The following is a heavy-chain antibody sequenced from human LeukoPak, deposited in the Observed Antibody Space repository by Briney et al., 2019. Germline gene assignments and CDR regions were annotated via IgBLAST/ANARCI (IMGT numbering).Heavy chain of an antibody. CDR3: ARRIQGMAPYYFDY. J-gene: IGHJ4*02. CDR1: GFPFSSYW. V-gene: IGHV3-74*01. CDR2: INSDGGST. Sequence: PGGSLRLSCAASGFPFSSYWMHWVRQAPGKGLVWVSRINSDGGSTSYADSVKGRFTISRDNAKNTLYLQMNSLRAEDTAVYYCARRIQGMAPYYFDYWGQGTLVTVSS. D-gene: IGHD5-24*01.